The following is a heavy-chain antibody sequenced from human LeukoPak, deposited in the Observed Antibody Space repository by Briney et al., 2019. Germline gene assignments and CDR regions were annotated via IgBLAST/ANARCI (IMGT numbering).Heavy chain of an antibody. D-gene: IGHD3-10*01. CDR1: GYTFTGYY. V-gene: IGHV1-2*06. Sequence: ASVTVSCKASGYTFTGYYIHWVRHAPAQGLERMGRTNPNRGGTNYAQKCQGRVTMTRDTSISTAYRQLSRLTSDDTAVYYCAREPMVRDFNWFDPWGQGTLVTVSS. CDR3: AREPMVRDFNWFDP. CDR2: TNPNRGGT. J-gene: IGHJ5*02.